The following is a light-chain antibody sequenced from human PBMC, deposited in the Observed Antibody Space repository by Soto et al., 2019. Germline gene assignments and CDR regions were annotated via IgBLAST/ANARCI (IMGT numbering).Light chain of an antibody. CDR3: QQYNSYWYT. CDR1: QNINTW. J-gene: IGKJ2*01. V-gene: IGKV1-5*01. Sequence: DIQMTQSPSTLSASVGDAVIITCRASQNINTWLAWYQQKPGKAPNLLIYDASNLQSGVPLRFSGGGSGTDFTLTISSLQPDDFATYYCQQYNSYWYTFGQGTRLEIK. CDR2: DAS.